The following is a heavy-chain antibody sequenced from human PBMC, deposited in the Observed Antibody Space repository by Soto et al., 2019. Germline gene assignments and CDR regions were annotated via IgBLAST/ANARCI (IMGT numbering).Heavy chain of an antibody. CDR2: ISGSGGST. CDR1: GFTFSSYA. Sequence: PGGSLRLSCAASGFTFSSYAMSWVRQAPGKGLEWVSAISGSGGSTYYADSVKGRFTISRDNSKNTLYLQMNSLRAEDTAVYYCAKINYDFWSGYYNYMDVWGKGTTVTVSS. V-gene: IGHV3-23*01. J-gene: IGHJ6*03. D-gene: IGHD3-3*01. CDR3: AKINYDFWSGYYNYMDV.